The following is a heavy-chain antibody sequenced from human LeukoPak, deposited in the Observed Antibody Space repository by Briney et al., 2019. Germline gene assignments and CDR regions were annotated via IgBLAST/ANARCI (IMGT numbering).Heavy chain of an antibody. D-gene: IGHD3-22*01. CDR3: ARDDSSGYYYGPHY. CDR1: GFTFSSYG. V-gene: IGHV3-33*01. CDR2: IWYDGSNK. J-gene: IGHJ4*02. Sequence: GRSLRLSCAASGFTFSSYGMHWVRQAPGKGLEWVAVIWYDGSNKYYADSVKDRFTISRDNSKNTLYLQMNSLRAEDTAVYYCARDDSSGYYYGPHYWGQGTLVTVSS.